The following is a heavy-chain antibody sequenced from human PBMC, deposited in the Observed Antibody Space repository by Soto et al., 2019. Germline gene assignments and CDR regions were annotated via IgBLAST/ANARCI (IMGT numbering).Heavy chain of an antibody. V-gene: IGHV4-34*01. J-gene: IGHJ4*02. CDR2: INHSGST. D-gene: IGHD5-12*01. CDR1: GGSFSGYY. Sequence: QVQLQQWGAGLLKPSETLSLTCAVYGGSFSGYYWSWIRQPPGKGLEWIGEINHSGSTNYNPSLKSRVTISGDASKNQFSLKLSSVTAADTAVYYCARGGIVATRSSRPEDYWGQGTLVTVSS. CDR3: ARGGIVATRSSRPEDY.